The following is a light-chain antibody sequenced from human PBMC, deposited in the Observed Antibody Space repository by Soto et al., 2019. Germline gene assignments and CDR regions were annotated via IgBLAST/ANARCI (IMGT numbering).Light chain of an antibody. CDR3: CSYAGSYDWV. J-gene: IGLJ3*02. CDR1: SSDVGGYNY. V-gene: IGLV2-11*01. CDR2: EVT. Sequence: QSVLTQPRSVSGSPGQTVPISCTGTSSDVGGYNYVSWYQQHPGKAPKVLIYEVTKRPSGVPDRFSGSKSGNTASLTISGLQAEDEADYYCCSYAGSYDWVFGGGTKVTVL.